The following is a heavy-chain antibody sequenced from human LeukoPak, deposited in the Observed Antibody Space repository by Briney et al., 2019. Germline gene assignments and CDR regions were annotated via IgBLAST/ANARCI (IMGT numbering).Heavy chain of an antibody. CDR3: ASNPPNTGDFYY. J-gene: IGHJ4*02. Sequence: ASVKVSCKASGYTFTSYYMHWVRQAPGQGLEWMGIINPSGGSTSYAQKFQGRVTMTRDIFKSTAYMELSSLRSEDTAIYYCASNPPNTGDFYYWGQGTLVTVSS. CDR2: INPSGGST. D-gene: IGHD1-1*01. V-gene: IGHV1-46*01. CDR1: GYTFTSYY.